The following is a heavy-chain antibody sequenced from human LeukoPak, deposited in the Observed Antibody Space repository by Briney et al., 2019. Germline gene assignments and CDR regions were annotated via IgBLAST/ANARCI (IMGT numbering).Heavy chain of an antibody. CDR3: ARGDWGSNFDY. Sequence: GGSLRLSCAASGFTFSSYNMNWVRQAPGKGLEWLSYISSTSGTIYYADSVKGRLTISRDNAKNSLYLHMNSLRGEDTAVYYCARGDWGSNFDYWGQGTLVTVSS. CDR2: ISSTSGTI. V-gene: IGHV3-48*01. CDR1: GFTFSSYN. D-gene: IGHD7-27*01. J-gene: IGHJ4*02.